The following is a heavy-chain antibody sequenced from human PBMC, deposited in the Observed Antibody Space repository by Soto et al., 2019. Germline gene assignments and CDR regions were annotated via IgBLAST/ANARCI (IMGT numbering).Heavy chain of an antibody. Sequence: QLQLQESGPGLVKPSETLSLTCTVSGGSISSSSYYWGWIRQPPGKGLEWIGSIYYSGSTYYNPSLKSRVTISVDTSKNQFSLKLSSVTAADTAVYYCASGSMYYYDSSGYSPTLGYWGQGTLVTVSS. J-gene: IGHJ4*02. CDR3: ASGSMYYYDSSGYSPTLGY. CDR2: IYYSGST. D-gene: IGHD3-22*01. CDR1: GGSISSSSYY. V-gene: IGHV4-39*01.